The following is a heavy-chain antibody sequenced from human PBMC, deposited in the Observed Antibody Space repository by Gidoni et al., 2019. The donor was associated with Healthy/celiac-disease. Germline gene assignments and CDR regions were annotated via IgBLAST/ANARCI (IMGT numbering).Heavy chain of an antibody. J-gene: IGHJ3*02. Sequence: EVQLVESGGGLVQPGRSLRLSCAASGFTFDDYAMHWVRQAPGRGLEWVSGIRWNSGSIGYADSVKGRFTISRDNAKNSLYLQMNSLRAEDTALYYCVRGLLWFDEGAFDIWGQGTMVTVSS. CDR1: GFTFDDYA. V-gene: IGHV3-9*01. CDR3: VRGLLWFDEGAFDI. CDR2: IRWNSGSI. D-gene: IGHD3-10*01.